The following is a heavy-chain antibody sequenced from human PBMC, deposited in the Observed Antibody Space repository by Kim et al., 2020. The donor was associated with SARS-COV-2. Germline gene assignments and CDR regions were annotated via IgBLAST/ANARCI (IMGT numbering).Heavy chain of an antibody. V-gene: IGHV3-15*01. Sequence: APVKGRFTISRDDSKNTLYLQMNSLKTEDTAVYYCTTVKFGYSSGWYFDYWGQGTLVTVSS. J-gene: IGHJ4*02. CDR3: TTVKFGYSSGWYFDY. D-gene: IGHD6-19*01.